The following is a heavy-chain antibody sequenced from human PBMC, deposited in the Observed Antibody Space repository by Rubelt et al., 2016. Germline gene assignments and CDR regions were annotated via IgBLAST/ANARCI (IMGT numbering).Heavy chain of an antibody. Sequence: GLTFSSSAMHWVRQAPDKGLEWLAVISYDGSNKYYADSVKGRFTISRDDAKNTLYLQMNRLRAEDTAVYYCASSDSSSSATWYWGQGTQVTVSS. V-gene: IGHV3-30*04. CDR3: ASSDSSSSATWY. J-gene: IGHJ4*02. CDR1: GLTFSSSA. CDR2: ISYDGSNK. D-gene: IGHD6-6*01.